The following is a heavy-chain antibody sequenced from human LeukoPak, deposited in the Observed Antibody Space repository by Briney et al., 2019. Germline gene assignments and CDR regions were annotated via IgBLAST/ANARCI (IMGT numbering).Heavy chain of an antibody. CDR2: ISGSGGST. D-gene: IGHD3-10*01. V-gene: IGHV3-23*01. CDR3: AKSPSYGSGSYYPFDY. CDR1: GFTFSSSA. Sequence: PGGSLRLSCAASGFTFSSSAVGSVRQPRGKGVGWVSSISGSGGSTSHADAVEGRFTISRDNSKNTLYLQMNSLRAEDTAVYYCAKSPSYGSGSYYPFDYWGQGTLVTVSS. J-gene: IGHJ4*02.